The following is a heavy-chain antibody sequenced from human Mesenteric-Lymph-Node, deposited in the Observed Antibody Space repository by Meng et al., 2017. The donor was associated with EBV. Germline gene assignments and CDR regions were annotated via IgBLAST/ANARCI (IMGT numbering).Heavy chain of an antibody. J-gene: IGHJ4*02. V-gene: IGHV1-18*01. CDR1: GYTFTTYG. Sequence: VRLGQLSAGVKKPGASVKVSCKASGYTFTTYGLSWVRQAPGQGLEWMGWISGYNGNTNYAQRFQGRVPMTTDTSTSTAYMELRSLRSDDTAVYYCARDGGAGGDKGYWGQGTLVTVSS. D-gene: IGHD3-16*01. CDR2: ISGYNGNT. CDR3: ARDGGAGGDKGY.